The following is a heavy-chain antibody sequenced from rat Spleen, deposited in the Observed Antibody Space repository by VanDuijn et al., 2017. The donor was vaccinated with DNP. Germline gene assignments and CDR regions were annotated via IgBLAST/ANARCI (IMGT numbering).Heavy chain of an antibody. CDR3: TRGAGSPYWSFDF. D-gene: IGHD5-1*01. CDR2: ISTNGGNS. CDR1: GFTFSKYG. V-gene: IGHV5S13*01. J-gene: IGHJ1*01. Sequence: EVQLVESGGGLVQPGRSLKLSCAASGFTFSKYGMAWVRQAPTQGLEWVASISTNGGNSYYRDSVKGRFTISRDNAKNTQYLQMNSLRSEDTATYYCTRGAGSPYWSFDFWGPGTMVTVSS.